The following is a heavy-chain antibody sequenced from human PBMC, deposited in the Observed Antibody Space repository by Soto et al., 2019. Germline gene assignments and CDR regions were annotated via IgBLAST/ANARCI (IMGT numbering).Heavy chain of an antibody. D-gene: IGHD6-6*01. CDR2: ISSSSSTI. V-gene: IGHV3-48*02. J-gene: IGHJ4*02. Sequence: EVQLVESGGGLVQPGGSLRLSCAASGFTFSSYSMNWVRQAPGKGLEWVSYISSSSSTIYYADSVKGRFTISRDNAKNSLYLQMNSLRDEDTAVYYWAGLEYSSYRTLLCYSGQGTLVTVSS. CDR3: AGLEYSSYRTLLCY. CDR1: GFTFSSYS.